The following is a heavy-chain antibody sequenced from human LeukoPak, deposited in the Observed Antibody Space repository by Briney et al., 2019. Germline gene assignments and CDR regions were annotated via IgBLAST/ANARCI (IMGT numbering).Heavy chain of an antibody. V-gene: IGHV3-21*01. CDR2: ISSSSSYI. D-gene: IGHD3-3*01. J-gene: IGHJ4*02. CDR1: GFTFSSYS. CDR3: ARALDGYDFWSGYVY. Sequence: GGSLRLSCAASGFTFSSYSMNWVRQAPGKGLGWVSSISSSSSYIYYADSVKGRFTISRDNAKNSLYLQMNSLRAEDTAVYYCARALDGYDFWSGYVYWGQGTQVTVSS.